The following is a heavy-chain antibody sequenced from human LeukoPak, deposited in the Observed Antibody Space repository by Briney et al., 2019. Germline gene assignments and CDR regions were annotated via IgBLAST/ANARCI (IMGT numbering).Heavy chain of an antibody. CDR1: GFTFSNAW. CDR3: TTVGDYYYGMDV. Sequence: AGSLRLSCAASGFTFSNAWMSWVRQAPGKGLEWVGRIKSKTDGGTTDYAAPVRGRFTISSDDSKITLYLQMNSLKTEDTAVYYCTTVGDYYYGMDVWGQGTTVTVSS. D-gene: IGHD3-10*01. CDR2: IKSKTDGGTT. V-gene: IGHV3-15*01. J-gene: IGHJ6*02.